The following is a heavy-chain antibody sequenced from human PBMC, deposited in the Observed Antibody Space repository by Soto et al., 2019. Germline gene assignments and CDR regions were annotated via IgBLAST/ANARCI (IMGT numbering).Heavy chain of an antibody. CDR1: GFTFSIYA. CDR3: AKYMVSTILAFDI. V-gene: IGHV3-23*01. CDR2: ISASGGNT. D-gene: IGHD5-12*01. J-gene: IGHJ3*02. Sequence: GGSLRLSCAASGFTFSIYAMTWVRQAPGKGLEWVSAISASGGNTYYVDSVKGRFTISRDNSKNTRYLQMNSLRAEDTAVYYCAKYMVSTILAFDIWGQGTMVTVSS.